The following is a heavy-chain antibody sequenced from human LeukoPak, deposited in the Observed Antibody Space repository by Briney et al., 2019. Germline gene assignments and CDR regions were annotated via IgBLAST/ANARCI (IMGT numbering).Heavy chain of an antibody. D-gene: IGHD3-22*01. V-gene: IGHV4-34*01. J-gene: IGHJ4*02. Sequence: SETLSLTCAVYGGSFSGYYWSWIRQPPGKGLEWIGEINHSGSTNYNPSLKSRVTISVDTSTNQFSLKLSSMTAADTAVYYCARLPSYYYDSSGASIWGQGTLVTVSS. CDR1: GGSFSGYY. CDR2: INHSGST. CDR3: ARLPSYYYDSSGASI.